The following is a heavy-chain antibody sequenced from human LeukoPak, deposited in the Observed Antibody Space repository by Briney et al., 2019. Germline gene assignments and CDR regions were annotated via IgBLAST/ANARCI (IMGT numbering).Heavy chain of an antibody. CDR2: FSDSGGTS. D-gene: IGHD2-21*02. CDR1: GFTFSSYA. V-gene: IGHV3-23*01. J-gene: IGHJ1*01. Sequence: GGSLRLSCAASGFTFSSYAMSWVRQAAGKGLEWVSGFSDSGGTSYYADSVKGRLTISRDNSKFTLYLQVNSLRAGDTAVYYCAKVFVTGMSYLPHWGQGTLVTVSS. CDR3: AKVFVTGMSYLPH.